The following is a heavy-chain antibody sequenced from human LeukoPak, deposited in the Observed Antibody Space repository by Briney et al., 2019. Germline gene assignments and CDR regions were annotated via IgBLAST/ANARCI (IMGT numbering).Heavy chain of an antibody. Sequence: WTSVKVSCKASGFTFTSSAMLWVRQARGQRLEWIGWIVVGSGNTNYAQKFQERVTITRDMSTSTAYMELSSLRSEDTAVYYCAMAYSSGWYVFDYWGQGTLVTVSS. J-gene: IGHJ4*02. V-gene: IGHV1-58*02. CDR2: IVVGSGNT. D-gene: IGHD6-19*01. CDR3: AMAYSSGWYVFDY. CDR1: GFTFTSSA.